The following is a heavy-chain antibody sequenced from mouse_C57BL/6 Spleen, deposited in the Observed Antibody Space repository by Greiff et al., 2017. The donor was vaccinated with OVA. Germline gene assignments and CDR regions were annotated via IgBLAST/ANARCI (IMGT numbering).Heavy chain of an antibody. Sequence: VKLQESGAELVRPGASVTLSCKASGYTFTDYEMHWVKQTPVHGLEWIGAIDPETGGTAYTQKFKGKGILTADKSSSTAYMELRSLTSEDSAVYYCTRRDYGNYGGFAYWGQGTLVTVSA. V-gene: IGHV1-15*01. CDR2: IDPETGGT. CDR3: TRRDYGNYGGFAY. J-gene: IGHJ3*01. D-gene: IGHD2-1*01. CDR1: GYTFTDYE.